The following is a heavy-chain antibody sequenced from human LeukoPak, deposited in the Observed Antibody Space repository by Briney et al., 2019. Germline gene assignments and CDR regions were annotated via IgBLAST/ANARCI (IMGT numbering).Heavy chain of an antibody. Sequence: GESLKISCKGFGYSFTSYWIGWGRRMPGKGLEWRGIIYPGDSDTRYNPSFKGQVTISADRSISTAYLQWSNLKASDTAMYYCARPHYYASGSPYYLDYWGQGTLVTVSS. J-gene: IGHJ4*02. V-gene: IGHV5-51*01. CDR1: GYSFTSYW. D-gene: IGHD3-10*01. CDR2: IYPGDSDT. CDR3: ARPHYYASGSPYYLDY.